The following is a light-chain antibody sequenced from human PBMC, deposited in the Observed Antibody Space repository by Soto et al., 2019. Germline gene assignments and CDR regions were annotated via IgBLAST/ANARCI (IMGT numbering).Light chain of an antibody. J-gene: IGLJ1*01. CDR3: AAWDDSLNGYV. CDR1: TSNIASNA. Sequence: QAVVTQPPSASGTPGQRVTISCSGSTSNIASNAVTWYQHLPGTAPKLLIFSNTQRPSGVPDRFSGSKSGTSASLAISGLQSGDEADYYCAAWDDSLNGYVCGTGIQLTVL. CDR2: SNT. V-gene: IGLV1-44*01.